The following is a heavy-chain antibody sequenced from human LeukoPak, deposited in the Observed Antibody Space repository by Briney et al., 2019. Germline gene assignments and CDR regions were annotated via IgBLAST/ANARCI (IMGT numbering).Heavy chain of an antibody. J-gene: IGHJ2*01. V-gene: IGHV4-39*07. CDR2: VYYSGSV. Sequence: SETLSLTCTVSGASITRSRYYWGWIRQPPGKGLEWIASVYYSGSVDDNASLKSRVTMSIDTSKNQFSLNLNSVTAADTAVYYCARRAYSYWYFDLWGRGTLVTVSS. D-gene: IGHD5-18*01. CDR3: ARRAYSYWYFDL. CDR1: GASITRSRYY.